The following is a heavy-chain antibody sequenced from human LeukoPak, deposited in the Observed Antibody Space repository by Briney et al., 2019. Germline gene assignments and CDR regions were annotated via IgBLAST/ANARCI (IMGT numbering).Heavy chain of an antibody. Sequence: GRSLRLSCEASGFTFDDYAMHWVRHAPGKGLEWVSAISGSGGSTYYADSVKGRFTISRDNSKNTLYLQMNSLRAEDTAVYYCAKASAMIVVVSKHFDYWGQGTLVTVSS. CDR3: AKASAMIVVVSKHFDY. D-gene: IGHD3-22*01. CDR2: ISGSGGST. V-gene: IGHV3-23*01. CDR1: GFTFDDYA. J-gene: IGHJ4*02.